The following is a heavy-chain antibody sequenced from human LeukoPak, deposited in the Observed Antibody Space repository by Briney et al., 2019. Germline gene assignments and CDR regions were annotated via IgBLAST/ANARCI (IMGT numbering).Heavy chain of an antibody. CDR2: IKQDGSEK. CDR1: GFTFSSYW. CDR3: ARGRRKIVVVPAATALDY. D-gene: IGHD2-2*01. Sequence: GGSLRLSCAASGFTFSSYWMSWVRQAPGKGLEWVANIKQDGSEKYYVDSVKGRFTISRDNAKNSLYLQMNSLRAEDTAVYYCARGRRKIVVVPAATALDYWGQRTLVTVSS. J-gene: IGHJ4*02. V-gene: IGHV3-7*03.